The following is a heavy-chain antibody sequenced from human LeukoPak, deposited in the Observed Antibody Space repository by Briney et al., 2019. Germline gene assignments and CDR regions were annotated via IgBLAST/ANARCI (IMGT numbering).Heavy chain of an antibody. CDR2: IYYSGST. CDR1: GSSISSSSYY. Sequence: SETLSLTCTVSGSSISSSSYYWGWIRQPPGKGLEWIGSIYYSGSTYYNPSLKSRVTISVDTSKNQFSLKLSSVTAADTAVYYCARLDSSSWYPDYWGQGTLVTVSS. CDR3: ARLDSSSWYPDY. J-gene: IGHJ4*02. V-gene: IGHV4-39*01. D-gene: IGHD6-13*01.